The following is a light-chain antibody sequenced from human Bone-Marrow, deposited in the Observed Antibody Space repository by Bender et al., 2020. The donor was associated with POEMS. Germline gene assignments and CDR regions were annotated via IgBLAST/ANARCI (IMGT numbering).Light chain of an antibody. J-gene: IGLJ3*02. CDR2: SSH. V-gene: IGLV1-44*01. Sequence: QSVLTQPPSASGTPGQRVTISCSGGSSNIGAHAVNWYQHLPGTAPKLLIYSSHRRPSEVPDRFSGSRSGTSASLTISGLQAEDEADYYCCSYEGSSRVFGGGTKVTVL. CDR3: CSYEGSSRV. CDR1: SSNIGAHA.